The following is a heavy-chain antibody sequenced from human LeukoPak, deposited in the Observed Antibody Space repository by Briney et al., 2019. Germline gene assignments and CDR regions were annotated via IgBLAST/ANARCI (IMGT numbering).Heavy chain of an antibody. V-gene: IGHV1-69*13. CDR2: IIPIFGTA. D-gene: IGHD3-9*01. J-gene: IGHJ4*02. CDR3: ARGGWDYDILTGHGGFDY. CDR1: GGTFSSYA. Sequence: GASVKVSCKASGGTFSSYAISWVRQAPGQGLEWMGGIIPIFGTANYAQKFQGRVTITADESTSTAYMELSSLRSEDTAVYYCARGGWDYDILTGHGGFDYWGQGTLVTVSS.